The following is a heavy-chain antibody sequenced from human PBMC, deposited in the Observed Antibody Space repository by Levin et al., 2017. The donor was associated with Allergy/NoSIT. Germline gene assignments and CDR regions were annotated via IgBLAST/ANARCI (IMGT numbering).Heavy chain of an antibody. CDR1: GYRFSNYW. CDR3: ARLPTSGSYYLVQFNWFDP. Sequence: GESLKISCEGSGYRFSNYWIGWLRQMPGKGLEWMGVVYPDDSDTRYSPSFQGQVTISADKSISTAYLQWSSLKASDTAMYYCARLPTSGSYYLVQFNWFDPWGQGTLVTVSS. J-gene: IGHJ5*02. D-gene: IGHD3-10*01. CDR2: VYPDDSDT. V-gene: IGHV5-51*01.